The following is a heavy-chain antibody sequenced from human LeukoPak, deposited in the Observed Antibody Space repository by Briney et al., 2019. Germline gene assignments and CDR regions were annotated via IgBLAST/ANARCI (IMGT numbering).Heavy chain of an antibody. CDR2: IYHGGST. Sequence: SETLSLTCAVSGYSISSGYYWGWIRQPPGKGLEWIGSIYHGGSTYYNPSLKSRVTISVDTSKNQFSLKLSSVTAADTAVYFCARRISANAFDIWGQGTMVTVSS. CDR3: ARRISANAFDI. D-gene: IGHD1-26*01. V-gene: IGHV4-38-2*01. J-gene: IGHJ3*02. CDR1: GYSISSGYY.